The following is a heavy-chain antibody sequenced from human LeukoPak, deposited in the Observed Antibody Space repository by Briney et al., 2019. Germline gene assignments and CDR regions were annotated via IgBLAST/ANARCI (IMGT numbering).Heavy chain of an antibody. D-gene: IGHD2-21*02. CDR1: GFTFSSYA. CDR2: ISGSGGST. V-gene: IGHV3-23*01. CDR3: AKDGAYCGGNCYSGGAWFDP. J-gene: IGHJ5*02. Sequence: GGSLRLSCAASGFTFSSYAMSWVRQAPGKGLEWVSAISGSGGSTYYADSVKGRFTISRDNSKNTLYLQTNSLRAEDTAVYYCAKDGAYCGGNCYSGGAWFDPWGQGTLVTVSS.